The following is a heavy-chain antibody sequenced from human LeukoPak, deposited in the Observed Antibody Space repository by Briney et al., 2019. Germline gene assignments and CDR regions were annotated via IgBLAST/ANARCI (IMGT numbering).Heavy chain of an antibody. V-gene: IGHV4-38-2*01. CDR3: ARDSSSSYSDAFDI. J-gene: IGHJ3*02. CDR2: IYHSGST. D-gene: IGHD6-13*01. CDR1: GYSISSGYY. Sequence: PSETLSLTCAVSGYSISSGYYWGWIRQPPGKGPEWIGSIYHSGSTYYNPSLKSRVTISVDTSKNQFSLKLSSVTAADTAVYYCARDSSSSYSDAFDIWGQGTMVTVSS.